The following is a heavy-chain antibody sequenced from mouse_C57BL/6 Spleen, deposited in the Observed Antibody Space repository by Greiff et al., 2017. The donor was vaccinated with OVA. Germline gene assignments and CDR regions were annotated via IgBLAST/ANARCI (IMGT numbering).Heavy chain of an antibody. CDR3: ARDWDYYCDY. D-gene: IGHD4-1*01. Sequence: EVKLMESGGGLVKPGGSLKLSCAASGFTFSSYAMSWVRQTPEKRLEWVATISDGGSYTYYPDNVKGRFTISRDNAKNNLYLQMSHLKSEDTAMYYCARDWDYYCDYWGQGTTLTVSS. V-gene: IGHV5-4*01. J-gene: IGHJ2*01. CDR2: ISDGGSYT. CDR1: GFTFSSYA.